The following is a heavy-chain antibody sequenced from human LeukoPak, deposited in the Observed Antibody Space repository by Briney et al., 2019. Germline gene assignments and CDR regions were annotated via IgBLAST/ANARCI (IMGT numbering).Heavy chain of an antibody. J-gene: IGHJ3*02. V-gene: IGHV4-31*03. CDR1: GGSINNGGYY. CDR3: ARSSIVPI. D-gene: IGHD1-26*01. CDR2: IYYSGSS. Sequence: PSQTLSLTCTVSGGSINNGGYYWSWIRQHPGKGLEWIGYIYYSGSSYYNPSLRSRVTISVDTSKNHFSLKLSSVTAADTAVYYCARSSIVPIWGQGTMVTVSS.